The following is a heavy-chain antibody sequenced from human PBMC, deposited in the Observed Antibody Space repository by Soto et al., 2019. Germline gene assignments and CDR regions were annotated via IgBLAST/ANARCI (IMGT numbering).Heavy chain of an antibody. V-gene: IGHV3-23*01. CDR1: GFTFSSYA. CDR3: AHSPIVGVIYRFDY. Sequence: GGSLRLSCAASGFTFSSYAMSWVRQAPGKGLEWVSAISGSGGSTYYADSVKGRFTISRDNSKNTLYLQMNSLRAEDTAVYYCAHSPIVGVIYRFDYWGLGTLVTLSS. CDR2: ISGSGGST. D-gene: IGHD3-22*01. J-gene: IGHJ4*02.